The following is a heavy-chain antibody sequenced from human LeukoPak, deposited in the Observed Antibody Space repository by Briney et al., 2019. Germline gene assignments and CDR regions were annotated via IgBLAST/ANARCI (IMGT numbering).Heavy chain of an antibody. J-gene: IGHJ5*02. D-gene: IGHD6-13*01. CDR3: GRVGYSSSWCGNNWFDP. CDR2: IYYSGST. V-gene: IGHV4-34*01. CDR1: GGSFSGYY. Sequence: SETLSLTCAVYGGSFSGYYWGWIRQPPGKGLEWIGSIYYSGSTYYNPSLKSRVTISVDKSKNQFSLKLSSVTAADTAVYYCGRVGYSSSWCGNNWFDPWGQGTLVTVSS.